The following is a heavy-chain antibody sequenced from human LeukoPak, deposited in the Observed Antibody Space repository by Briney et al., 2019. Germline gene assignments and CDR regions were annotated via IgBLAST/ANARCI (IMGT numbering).Heavy chain of an antibody. CDR1: GFTFSSYA. CDR3: ARAIKAVAGTFHRDYYFDY. Sequence: GGSLRLSCAASGFTFSSYAMHWVRQAPGKGLEWVAVISYDGSNKYYADSVKGRFTISRDNSKNTLYLQMNSLRAEDTAVCYCARAIKAVAGTFHRDYYFDYWGQGTLVTVSS. J-gene: IGHJ4*02. V-gene: IGHV3-30*04. D-gene: IGHD6-19*01. CDR2: ISYDGSNK.